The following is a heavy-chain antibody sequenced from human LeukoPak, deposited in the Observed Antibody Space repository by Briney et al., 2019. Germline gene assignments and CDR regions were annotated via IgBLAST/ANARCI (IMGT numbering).Heavy chain of an antibody. CDR3: ARETTIFGVPPQDYMDV. D-gene: IGHD3-3*01. J-gene: IGHJ6*03. Sequence: AGGSLRLSCAASGFTFSSYSMNWVRQAPGQGLEWVSSISSSSSYIYYADSVKGRFTISRDNAKNSLYLQMNSLRAEDTAVYYCARETTIFGVPPQDYMDVWGKGTTVTVSS. CDR2: ISSSSSYI. CDR1: GFTFSSYS. V-gene: IGHV3-21*01.